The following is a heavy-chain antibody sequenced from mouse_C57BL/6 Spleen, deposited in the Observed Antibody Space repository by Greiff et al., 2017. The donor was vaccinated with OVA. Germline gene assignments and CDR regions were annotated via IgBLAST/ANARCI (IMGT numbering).Heavy chain of an antibody. J-gene: IGHJ2*01. CDR2: ISSGGDYI. CDR3: TRDAGFFDY. Sequence: EVKVVESGEGLVKPGGSLKLSCAASGFTFSSYAMSWVRQTPEKRLEWVAYISSGGDYIYYADTVQGRFTISRDNARNTLNLQISSLKSEDTAMYYSTRDAGFFDYWGQGTTLTVAS. CDR1: GFTFSSYA. V-gene: IGHV5-9-1*02.